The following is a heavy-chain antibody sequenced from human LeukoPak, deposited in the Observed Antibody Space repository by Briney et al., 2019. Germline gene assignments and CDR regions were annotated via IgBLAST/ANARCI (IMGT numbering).Heavy chain of an antibody. V-gene: IGHV3-23*01. Sequence: GGSLRLSCVVSGFTLSSYAMSWVRQAPGKGLEWVSTIRGSGDITYYADSVKGRFTISRDNSKNTLYLQMGSLRAEDMAVYYCARGICSSTSCYPGYFDYWGQGTLVTVSS. CDR2: IRGSGDIT. D-gene: IGHD2-2*01. CDR1: GFTLSSYA. CDR3: ARGICSSTSCYPGYFDY. J-gene: IGHJ4*02.